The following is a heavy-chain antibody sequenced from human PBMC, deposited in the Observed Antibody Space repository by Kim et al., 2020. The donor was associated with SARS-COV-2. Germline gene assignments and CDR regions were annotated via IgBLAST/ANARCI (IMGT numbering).Heavy chain of an antibody. V-gene: IGHV3-30*18. CDR2: ISYDGSNK. D-gene: IGHD5-18*01. CDR3: AKDSESIQLSYYFDY. CDR1: GFTFSSYG. J-gene: IGHJ4*02. Sequence: GGSLRLSCAASGFTFSSYGMHWVRQAPGKGLEWVAVISYDGSNKYYADSVKGRFTISRDNSKNTLYLQMNSLRAEDTAVYYCAKDSESIQLSYYFDYWGQGTLVTVSS.